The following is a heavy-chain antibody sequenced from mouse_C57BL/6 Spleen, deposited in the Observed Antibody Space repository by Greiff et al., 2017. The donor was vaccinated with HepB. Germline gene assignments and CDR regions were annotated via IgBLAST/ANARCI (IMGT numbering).Heavy chain of an antibody. CDR1: GYTFTSYW. D-gene: IGHD2-1*01. J-gene: IGHJ4*01. CDR2: IDPSDSYT. Sequence: QVQLQQPGAELVRPGTSVKLSCKASGYTFTSYWMHWVKQRPGQGLEWIGVIDPSDSYTNYNQKFKGKATLSVDTSSSTAYMQLSSLTSEDSAVYYCARRNGNTSMDYWGQGTSVTVSS. V-gene: IGHV1-59*01. CDR3: ARRNGNTSMDY.